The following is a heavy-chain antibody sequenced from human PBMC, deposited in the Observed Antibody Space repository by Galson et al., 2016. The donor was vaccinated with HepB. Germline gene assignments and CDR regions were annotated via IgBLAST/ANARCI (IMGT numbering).Heavy chain of an antibody. CDR2: IIPTFHTP. Sequence: SVKVSCKASGGTFGTSSISWLRQAPGQGLEWMGGIIPTFHTPNYAQRFQGRMTITADESTTTVYVDLSSLTSEDTAVYFCARVHSDSSGYPNYFDYWGQGTLVTVS. CDR3: ARVHSDSSGYPNYFDY. J-gene: IGHJ4*02. V-gene: IGHV1-69*13. CDR1: GGTFGTSS. D-gene: IGHD3-22*01.